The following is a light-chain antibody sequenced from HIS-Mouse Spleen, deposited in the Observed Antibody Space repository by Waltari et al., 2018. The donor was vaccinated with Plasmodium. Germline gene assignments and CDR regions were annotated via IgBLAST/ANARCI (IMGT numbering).Light chain of an antibody. V-gene: IGLV3-10*01. CDR3: YSTDSSGNHRV. CDR1: ALPKKY. Sequence: SYELTQPPSVSVSPGQTARITCSGDALPKKYAYWYQQKSGQAPVLVTYEDRQRPSGIPERFSGSSSGTMATLTISGAQVEDEADYYCYSTDSSGNHRVFGGGTKLTVL. CDR2: EDR. J-gene: IGLJ3*02.